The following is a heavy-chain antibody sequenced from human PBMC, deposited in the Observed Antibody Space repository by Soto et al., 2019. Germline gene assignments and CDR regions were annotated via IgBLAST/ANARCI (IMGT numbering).Heavy chain of an antibody. CDR2: IKEDGSEK. CDR3: TRDEPPDVLTAYHPALSYYYGMDV. Sequence: EVQLVESGGGLVRRGGSLRLSCAASGFTFNNYWMAWVRQAPGKGLEWVANIKEDGSEKNYVDSVKGRFTISRDNAKDSLYLHMSSLRVEDTGVYYCTRDEPPDVLTAYHPALSYYYGMDVWGQGTTVTVSS. D-gene: IGHD3-9*01. CDR1: GFTFNNYW. J-gene: IGHJ6*02. V-gene: IGHV3-7*03.